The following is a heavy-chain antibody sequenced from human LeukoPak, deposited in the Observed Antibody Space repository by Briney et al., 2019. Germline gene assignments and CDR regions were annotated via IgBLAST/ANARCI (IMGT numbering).Heavy chain of an antibody. CDR2: IRQDESEK. D-gene: IGHD3-22*01. J-gene: IGHJ3*02. V-gene: IGHV3-7*01. Sequence: GGCLRLSCAASGFTFSSYWMSWVRQAPGKGLEWVANIRQDESEKYFVDSVKGRFIISRDNAKNSLYLQMNSLRAEDTAVYYCARDRTPYDGNGYYDAHDIWGQGTMVTVSS. CDR3: ARDRTPYDGNGYYDAHDI. CDR1: GFTFSSYW.